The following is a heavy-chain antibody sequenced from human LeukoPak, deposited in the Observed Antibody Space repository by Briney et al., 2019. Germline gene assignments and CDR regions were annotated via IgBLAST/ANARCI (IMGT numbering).Heavy chain of an antibody. D-gene: IGHD5-24*01. CDR1: GYTFTNYG. Sequence: GASVKVSCKASGYTFTNYGINWVRQAPGQGLEWMGWISGYNGDINYAQKLQGRVTMTTDTSTSTAYMELRSLSSDDMAVYYCARVLSREGYFDYWGQGTLVTVSS. CDR3: ARVLSREGYFDY. V-gene: IGHV1-18*03. CDR2: ISGYNGDI. J-gene: IGHJ4*02.